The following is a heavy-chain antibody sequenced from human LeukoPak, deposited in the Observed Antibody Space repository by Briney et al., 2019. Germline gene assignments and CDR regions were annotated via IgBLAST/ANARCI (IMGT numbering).Heavy chain of an antibody. CDR3: AREIGGILVFDY. V-gene: IGHV1-2*02. CDR2: INSNSGST. D-gene: IGHD5-18*01. J-gene: IGHJ4*02. Sequence: GASVKVSCKASGYTLTGYYMHWVRQAPGQGLEWMGWINSNSGSTNYAQRFQGRVTMTRDTSISTAYMELSRLRSDDTAVYYCAREIGGILVFDYWGQGTLVTVSS. CDR1: GYTLTGYY.